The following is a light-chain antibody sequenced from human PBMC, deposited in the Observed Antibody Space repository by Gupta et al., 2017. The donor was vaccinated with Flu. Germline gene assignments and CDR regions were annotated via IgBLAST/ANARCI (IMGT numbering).Light chain of an antibody. Sequence: DIQMTHSPSSLSASVGDRVTITCRASQSISSYLNWYHQKAGKAPKLLIYAASSLQSGVPSRFSSSGSGTDFTLTISSLQPEDFATYYCQQSYSTPLITFGQGTRLEIK. CDR1: QSISSY. J-gene: IGKJ5*01. CDR3: QQSYSTPLIT. CDR2: AAS. V-gene: IGKV1-39*01.